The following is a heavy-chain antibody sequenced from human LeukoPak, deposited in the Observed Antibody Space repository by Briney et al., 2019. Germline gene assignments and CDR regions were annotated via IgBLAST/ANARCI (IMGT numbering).Heavy chain of an antibody. CDR3: AKDWGITMVRGVMTPYYYGMDA. V-gene: IGHV3-23*01. CDR1: GFTFSSYA. Sequence: GGCLRLSCAASGFTFSSYAMSWVRQAPGKGLEWVSAISGSGGSTYYADSVKGRFTISRDNSKNTLYLQMNSLRAEDTAVYYCAKDWGITMVRGVMTPYYYGMDAWGQGTTVTVSS. CDR2: ISGSGGST. J-gene: IGHJ6*02. D-gene: IGHD3-10*01.